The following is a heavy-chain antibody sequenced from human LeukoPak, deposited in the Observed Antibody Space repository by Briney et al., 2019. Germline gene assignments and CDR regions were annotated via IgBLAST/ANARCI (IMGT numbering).Heavy chain of an antibody. CDR3: ARDSGYSSSYDH. V-gene: IGHV4-59*01. CDR2: IYYSGSS. CDR1: GGSISSYY. Sequence: SETLSLTCTVSGGSISSYYWIWIRQSPGKGLEWIGYIYYSGSSNYNPSLKSRVTMSVDTSKNQCSLKLTSVTAADTAVYYCARDSGYSSSYDHWGQGTLVSVSA. D-gene: IGHD6-13*01. J-gene: IGHJ4*02.